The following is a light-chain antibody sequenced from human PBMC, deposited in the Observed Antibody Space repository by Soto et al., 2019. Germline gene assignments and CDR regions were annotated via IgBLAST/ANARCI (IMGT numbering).Light chain of an antibody. CDR1: QSISDY. Sequence: DIQITQSPSTLSASVGDRVIITCRASQSISDYLAWYQQKPGKAPKLLIYDASNLESGVPSTFSGSGSGTEFTLTISSLQPDDFATYYCQQYYTYWHMFGQGTKVDIK. CDR3: QQYYTYWHM. CDR2: DAS. J-gene: IGKJ1*01. V-gene: IGKV1-5*01.